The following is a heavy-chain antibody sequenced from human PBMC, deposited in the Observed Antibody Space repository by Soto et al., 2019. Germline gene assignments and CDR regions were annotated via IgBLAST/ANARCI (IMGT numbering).Heavy chain of an antibody. J-gene: IGHJ6*02. D-gene: IGHD2-8*01. Sequence: GGSLRLSCAASGFTFSSYGMHWVRQAPGKGLEWVAVIWYDGSNKYSADSVKGRFTISRDNAKNTLYLQMNSLRAEDTAVYYCTRDCPMVFPSASAIYCYYGMDVWGQGTTVTVSS. CDR2: IWYDGSNK. V-gene: IGHV3-33*01. CDR3: TRDCPMVFPSASAIYCYYGMDV. CDR1: GFTFSSYG.